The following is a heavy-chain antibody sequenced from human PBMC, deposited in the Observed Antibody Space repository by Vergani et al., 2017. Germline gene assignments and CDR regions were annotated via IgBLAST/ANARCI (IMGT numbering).Heavy chain of an antibody. CDR2: ISSSGSTI. CDR1: GFTFSDYY. D-gene: IGHD6-13*01. CDR3: AMYSSSWYRGHFQH. V-gene: IGHV3-11*01. Sequence: VQLVETGGGLIQPGGSLRLSCAASGFTFSDYYMSWIRQAPGKGLEWVSYISSSGSTIYYADSVKGRFTISRDNSKNTLYLQMNSLRAEDTAVYYCAMYSSSWYRGHFQHWGQGTLVTVSS. J-gene: IGHJ1*01.